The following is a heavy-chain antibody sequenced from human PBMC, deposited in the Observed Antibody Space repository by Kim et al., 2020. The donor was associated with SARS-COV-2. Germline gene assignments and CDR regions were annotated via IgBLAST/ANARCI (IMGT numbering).Heavy chain of an antibody. V-gene: IGHV3-7*03. CDR2: INEDGSKK. CDR1: GFTFTSHW. J-gene: IGHJ3*01. Sequence: GGSLRLSCAASGFTFTSHWMSWVRQSPGKGLEWVANINEDGSKKYYVDSVKGRFTFSRDNAKNSLYLQMNSLRVEDTAVYYCAREDCGDTSCDDKNAFDVWGQGTLVTVSS. D-gene: IGHD2-2*01. CDR3: AREDCGDTSCDDKNAFDV.